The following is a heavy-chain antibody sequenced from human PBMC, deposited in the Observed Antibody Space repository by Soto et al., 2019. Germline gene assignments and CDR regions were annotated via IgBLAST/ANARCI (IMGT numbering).Heavy chain of an antibody. Sequence: QVLLVESGGGVVQPGGSLRLSCAASEFTFSTYPMHWVRQAPGKGLEWVAVISHDEGNKYYGESMKGRFTISRDNSKNTLYLQMNSLRGDDTAVYYCARGASDFWGGYPEIHFFDSWGQGTLVTVSS. CDR3: ARGASDFWGGYPEIHFFDS. V-gene: IGHV3-30-3*01. CDR2: ISHDEGNK. J-gene: IGHJ4*02. CDR1: EFTFSTYP. D-gene: IGHD3-3*01.